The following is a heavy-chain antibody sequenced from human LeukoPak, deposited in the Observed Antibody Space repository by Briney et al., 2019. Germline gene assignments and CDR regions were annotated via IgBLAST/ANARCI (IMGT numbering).Heavy chain of an antibody. Sequence: SQTLSLTCAISGDSVYSGSSAWSWIRQSPSRGLEWLGRTYYRSKWNHDYAEPVKSRITINPDTSKNEFSLQLNSVTPEDTAVYYCARNLRPDFDYWGQGTLVTVSS. CDR1: GDSVYSGSSA. CDR2: TYYRSKWNH. CDR3: ARNLRPDFDY. J-gene: IGHJ4*02. V-gene: IGHV6-1*01.